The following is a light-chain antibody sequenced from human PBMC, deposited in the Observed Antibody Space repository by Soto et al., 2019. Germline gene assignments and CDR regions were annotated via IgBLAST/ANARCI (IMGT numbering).Light chain of an antibody. V-gene: IGLV3-21*02. CDR1: NIAIKS. CDR3: PVGDSSSDHRVV. J-gene: IGLJ2*01. Sequence: SYELTQAPSVSVAPGQTARITCGGNNIAIKSVHWYQQKPGQAPVLVVYDDGDRPSGIPERFSGYNSGNTDTLTITRVEAGDEADYHCPVGDSSSDHRVVFGGGTKVTVL. CDR2: DDG.